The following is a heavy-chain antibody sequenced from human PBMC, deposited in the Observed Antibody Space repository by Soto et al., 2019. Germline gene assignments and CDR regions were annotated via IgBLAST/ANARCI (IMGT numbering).Heavy chain of an antibody. D-gene: IGHD6-13*01. J-gene: IGHJ6*02. CDR3: ARDLXAYSSPGGYYYYYGMDV. CDR1: GGSISSYY. Sequence: PSETLSLTCTVSGGSISSYYWSWIRQPPGKGLEWIGYIYYSGSTNYNPSLKSRVTISVDTSKNQFSLKLSSVTAADTAVYYCARDLXAYSSPGGYYYYYGMDVWGQGTTVTVSS. V-gene: IGHV4-59*01. CDR2: IYYSGST.